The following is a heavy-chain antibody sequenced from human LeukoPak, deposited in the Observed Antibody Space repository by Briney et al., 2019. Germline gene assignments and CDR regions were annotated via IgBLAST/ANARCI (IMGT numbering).Heavy chain of an antibody. D-gene: IGHD3-22*01. CDR1: GFTFTSSA. CDR3: AADPSYYYDSSGYRLGDY. J-gene: IGHJ4*02. Sequence: SVKVSCKASGFTFTSSAVQWVRQARGQRLEWIGWIVVGSGNTNYAQKFQERVTITRDMSTSTAYMELSSLRSEDTAVYYCAADPSYYYDSSGYRLGDYWGQGALVTVSS. CDR2: IVVGSGNT. V-gene: IGHV1-58*01.